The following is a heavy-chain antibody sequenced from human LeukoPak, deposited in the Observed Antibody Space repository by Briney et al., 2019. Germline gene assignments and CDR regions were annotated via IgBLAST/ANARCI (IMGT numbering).Heavy chain of an antibody. V-gene: IGHV3-21*01. Sequence: GGSLRLSCAASGFTFSSYSMNWVRQAPGKGLEWVSSISSSSSYIYYADSVKGRFTISRDNAKNSLYLQMNSLRAEDTAVYYCARDGITMVRGDSQYYFDYWGQGTLVTVSS. D-gene: IGHD3-10*01. CDR2: ISSSSSYI. CDR1: GFTFSSYS. J-gene: IGHJ4*02. CDR3: ARDGITMVRGDSQYYFDY.